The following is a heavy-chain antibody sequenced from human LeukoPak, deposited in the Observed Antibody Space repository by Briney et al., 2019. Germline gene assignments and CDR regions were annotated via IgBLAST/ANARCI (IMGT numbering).Heavy chain of an antibody. Sequence: SVKVSCKASGYTFTGYYMHWVRQAPGQGLEWMGWINPNSGGTNYAQKVQGRVTMTRDTSISTAYMELSRLRSDDTAVYYCARALAARPFYFDYWGQGTLVTVSS. V-gene: IGHV1-2*02. CDR2: INPNSGGT. D-gene: IGHD6-6*01. CDR1: GYTFTGYY. CDR3: ARALAARPFYFDY. J-gene: IGHJ4*02.